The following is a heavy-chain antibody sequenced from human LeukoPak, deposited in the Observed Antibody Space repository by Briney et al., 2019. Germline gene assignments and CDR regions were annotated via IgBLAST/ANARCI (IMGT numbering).Heavy chain of an antibody. CDR1: GGSFSGYY. Sequence: KPSETLSLTCAVYGGSFSGYYWSWIRQPPGKGLEWIGEINHSGSTNYNPSLKSRVTISVDTPKNQFSLKLSSVTAADTAVYYCARGRYSSSWYRPDGGWFDPWGQGTLVTVSS. CDR3: ARGRYSSSWYRPDGGWFDP. V-gene: IGHV4-34*01. D-gene: IGHD6-13*01. J-gene: IGHJ5*02. CDR2: INHSGST.